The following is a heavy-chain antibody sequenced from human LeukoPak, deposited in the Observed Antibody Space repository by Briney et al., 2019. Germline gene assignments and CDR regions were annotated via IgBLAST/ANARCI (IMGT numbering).Heavy chain of an antibody. Sequence: ASVKVSCKASGGTFSSYAISWVRQAPGQGLEWMGRIIPIFGTANYAQKFQGRVTITTDEPTSTAYMELSSLRSEDTAVYYCARDKTRYCSGGSCYFDPWGQGTLVTVSS. CDR1: GGTFSSYA. J-gene: IGHJ5*02. V-gene: IGHV1-69*05. CDR2: IIPIFGTA. CDR3: ARDKTRYCSGGSCYFDP. D-gene: IGHD2-15*01.